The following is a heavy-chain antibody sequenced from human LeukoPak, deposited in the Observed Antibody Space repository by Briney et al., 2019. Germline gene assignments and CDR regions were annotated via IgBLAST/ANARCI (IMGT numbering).Heavy chain of an antibody. CDR1: GSISSNY. V-gene: IGHV4-4*09. Sequence: PSETLSLTCTVSGSISSNYWSWIRQPPGKGLEWIGYIYTSGSTNYNPSLKSRVTISVDTSKNQFSLDLSSVTAADTAVYYCARQKCTSTSCLTKNAFDIWGQGTMVTVSS. CDR3: ARQKCTSTSCLTKNAFDI. J-gene: IGHJ3*02. CDR2: IYTSGST. D-gene: IGHD2-2*01.